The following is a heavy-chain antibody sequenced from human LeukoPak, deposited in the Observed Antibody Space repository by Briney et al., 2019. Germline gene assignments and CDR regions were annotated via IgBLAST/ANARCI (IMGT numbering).Heavy chain of an antibody. V-gene: IGHV1-18*01. CDR2: ISAYNGNT. CDR3: ARGYSGSYFDAFDI. J-gene: IGHJ3*02. Sequence: ASVKVSCKASGHTFTSYGISWVRQAPGQGLEWMGWISAYNGNTNYAQKLQGRVTMTTDTSTSTAYMELRSLRSDDTAVYYCARGYSGSYFDAFDIWGQGTMVTVSS. CDR1: GHTFTSYG. D-gene: IGHD1-26*01.